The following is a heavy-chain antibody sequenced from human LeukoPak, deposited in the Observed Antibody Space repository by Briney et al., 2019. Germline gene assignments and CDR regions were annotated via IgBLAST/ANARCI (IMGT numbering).Heavy chain of an antibody. CDR3: ARLSVGGLRFFDCLLFPFDY. V-gene: IGHV5-10-1*01. J-gene: IGHJ4*02. Sequence: GESLKISCKGSGYSFTSYWISWVRQMPGKGLEWMGRIDPSDSYTNYSPSFQGHVTISADKSISTAYLQWSSLKASDTAMYYCARLSVGGLRFFDCLLFPFDYWGRGPLVTFSS. CDR2: IDPSDSYT. D-gene: IGHD3-9*01. CDR1: GYSFTSYW.